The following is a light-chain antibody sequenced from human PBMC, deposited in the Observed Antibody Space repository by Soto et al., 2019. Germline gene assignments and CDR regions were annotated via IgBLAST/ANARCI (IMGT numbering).Light chain of an antibody. J-gene: IGKJ1*01. Sequence: EIVMTQSPATLSVSPGERATLSCRASQSVSSNLAWYQQKPGQAPRLLIYGASTRATGIPARFSGSGSWTEFTLTNTSLQSEDFAVYYCQQYNNWPPMAFGQGSKVEIK. CDR3: QQYNNWPPMA. CDR1: QSVSSN. V-gene: IGKV3-15*01. CDR2: GAS.